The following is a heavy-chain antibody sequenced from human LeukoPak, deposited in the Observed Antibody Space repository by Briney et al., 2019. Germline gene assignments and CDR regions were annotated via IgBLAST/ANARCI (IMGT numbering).Heavy chain of an antibody. D-gene: IGHD3-3*01. Sequence: GGSLRLSCAASGFTFDDYAIHWVRQPPGKGLEWVSGISWNGGTKGYADFVKGRFTISRDNAKNSLYLQMNTLRPEDTAVYYCARERQNKDFWSGGDYWGQGTLVTVSS. V-gene: IGHV3-9*01. CDR3: ARERQNKDFWSGGDY. CDR2: ISWNGGTK. J-gene: IGHJ4*02. CDR1: GFTFDDYA.